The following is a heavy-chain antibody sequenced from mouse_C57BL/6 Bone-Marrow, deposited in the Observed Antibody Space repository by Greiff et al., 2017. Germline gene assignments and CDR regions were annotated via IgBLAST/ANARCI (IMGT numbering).Heavy chain of an antibody. J-gene: IGHJ2*01. D-gene: IGHD1-1*01. CDR3: ARADYYGIPGDY. CDR1: GFTFSDYY. CDR2: ISNGGGST. Sequence: DVMLVESGGGLVQPGGSLKLSCAASGFTFSDYYMYWVRQTPEKRLEWVAYISNGGGSTYYPDTVKGRFTISRDNAKNTLYLQMSHLKSEDTAMYYCARADYYGIPGDYWGQGTTLTVSS. V-gene: IGHV5-12*01.